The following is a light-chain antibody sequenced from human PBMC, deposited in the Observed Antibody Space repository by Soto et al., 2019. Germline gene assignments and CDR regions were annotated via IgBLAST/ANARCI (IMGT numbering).Light chain of an antibody. V-gene: IGKV3-11*01. CDR1: QSVSSY. CDR2: DAS. CDR3: KQRNNWLPELT. Sequence: ETVLTQSPATLSLSPGERATLSCRASQSVSSYLAWYQQKPGQAPRLLIYDASMRATGIPARFSGSGSGTDITLTISSLGHEDFALYYCKQRNNWLPELTFGQGTRVEIK. J-gene: IGKJ5*01.